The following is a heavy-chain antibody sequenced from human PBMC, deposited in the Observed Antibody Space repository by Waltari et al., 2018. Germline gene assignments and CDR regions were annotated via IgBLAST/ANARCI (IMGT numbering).Heavy chain of an antibody. D-gene: IGHD5-18*01. CDR1: GFTFSSYG. CDR3: ARDQDTAMVKKGFDY. Sequence: QVQLVESGGGVVQPGRSLRLSCAASGFTFSSYGMPWVRKAPGKGLEWVAVIWYDGSNKYYADSVKGRFTISRDNSKNTLYLQMNSLRAEDTAVYYCARDQDTAMVKKGFDYWGQGTLVTVSS. CDR2: IWYDGSNK. V-gene: IGHV3-33*01. J-gene: IGHJ4*02.